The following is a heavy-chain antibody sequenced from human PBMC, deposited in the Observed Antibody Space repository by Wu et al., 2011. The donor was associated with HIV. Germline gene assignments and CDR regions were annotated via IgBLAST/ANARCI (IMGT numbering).Heavy chain of an antibody. V-gene: IGHV1-18*01. J-gene: IGHJ3*02. CDR3: ARGPWIGATQNDAFDI. D-gene: IGHD1-26*01. Sequence: QVQLVQSGAEVKKPGSSVKVSCKASGGTFSNYDITWVRQAPGQGLEWMGWINTYNDNTNYAQKLQGRVTMTTDTSTSTAYMEMRTLRSDDTAVYYCARGPWIGATQNDAFDIWGQGTMVTVSS. CDR1: GGTFSNYD. CDR2: INTYNDNT.